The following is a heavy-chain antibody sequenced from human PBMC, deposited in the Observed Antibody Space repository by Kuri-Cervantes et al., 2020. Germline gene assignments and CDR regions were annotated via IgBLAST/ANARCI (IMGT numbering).Heavy chain of an antibody. D-gene: IGHD3-10*01. J-gene: IGHJ4*02. CDR1: GYTFTSYA. V-gene: IGHV1-3*01. CDR3: ARAVVRGVIQCPDY. Sequence: ASVKVSCKASGYTFTSYAMHWVRQAPGQRLEWMGWINAGNGNTKYSQKFQGWVTMTRDTSISTAYMELSRLRSDDTAVYYCARAVVRGVIQCPDYWGQGTLVTVSS. CDR2: INAGNGNT.